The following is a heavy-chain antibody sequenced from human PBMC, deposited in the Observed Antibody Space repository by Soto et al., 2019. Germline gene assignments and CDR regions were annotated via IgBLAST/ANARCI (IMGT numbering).Heavy chain of an antibody. Sequence: QVQLQESGPGLVKPSETLSLTCSVAGASVSSGSYYWSWIRQPPGKGLEWIGYIYNSESTKYNHSLKSRVTISVDTSKNQLSMNLSSVTAADTAVYYCAKTYYDFWSGSYYFYFELWGRGTLVTVSS. V-gene: IGHV4-61*01. J-gene: IGHJ2*01. CDR1: GASVSSGSYY. CDR2: IYNSEST. CDR3: AKTYYDFWSGSYYFYFEL. D-gene: IGHD3-3*01.